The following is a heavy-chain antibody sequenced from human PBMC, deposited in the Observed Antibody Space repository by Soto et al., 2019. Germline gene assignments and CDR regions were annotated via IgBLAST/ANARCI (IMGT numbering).Heavy chain of an antibody. CDR1: GFTFSSYG. J-gene: IGHJ4*02. CDR3: AKDREYYYDSSGQFDY. V-gene: IGHV3-30*18. Sequence: GGSLRLSCAASGFTFSSYGMHWVRQAPGKGLEWVAVISYDGSNKYYADSVKGRFTISRDNSKNTLYLQMNSLRAEDTAVYYCAKDREYYYDSSGQFDYCGQG. D-gene: IGHD3-22*01. CDR2: ISYDGSNK.